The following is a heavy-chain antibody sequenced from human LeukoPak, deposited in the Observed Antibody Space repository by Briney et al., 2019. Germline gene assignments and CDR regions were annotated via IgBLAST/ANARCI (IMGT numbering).Heavy chain of an antibody. CDR3: ARGFSTSWQFFDY. Sequence: SETPSLTCTVSGASITSSYWTWIRQPPGKGLEWIGCVFYSGSTNYNPSLKSRVTISEDTSKNQFSLKLSSVTAADTAVYYCARGFSTSWQFFDYWGQGILVTVSS. V-gene: IGHV4-59*01. CDR2: VFYSGST. D-gene: IGHD2-2*01. J-gene: IGHJ4*02. CDR1: GASITSSY.